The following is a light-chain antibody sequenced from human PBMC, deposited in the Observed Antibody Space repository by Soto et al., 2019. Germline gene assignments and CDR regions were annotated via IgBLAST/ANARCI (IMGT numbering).Light chain of an antibody. CDR3: QVWDSSSDHRVV. CDR2: DDG. Sequence: SYELTQAPSVSVAPGQTARITCGGNNIAIKSVHWYQQKPGQAPVLVVYDDGDRPSGIPERFSHSHSGNTATLTITRVEAGDEADYHCQVWDSSSDHRVVFGGGTKLTVL. V-gene: IGLV3-21*02. J-gene: IGLJ2*01. CDR1: NIAIKS.